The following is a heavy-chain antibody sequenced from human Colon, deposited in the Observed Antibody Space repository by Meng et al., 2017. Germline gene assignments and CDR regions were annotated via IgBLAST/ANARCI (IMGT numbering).Heavy chain of an antibody. Sequence: GESLKISCAASGFAFSSFTMNWVRQAPGKGLEWVSSISSRSNYIYYADSLKGRFAISRDNAKNSVYLQINTLTAEDTGVYYCAREGGSSWYWGQGTRVTGSS. CDR2: ISSRSNYI. D-gene: IGHD6-13*01. V-gene: IGHV3-21*01. CDR1: GFAFSSFT. CDR3: AREGGSSWY. J-gene: IGHJ4*02.